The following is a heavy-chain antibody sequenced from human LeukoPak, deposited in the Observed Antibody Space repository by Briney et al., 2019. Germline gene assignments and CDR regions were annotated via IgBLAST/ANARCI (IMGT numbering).Heavy chain of an antibody. CDR3: ARGGYCSGGSCYSVGPLGENYMDV. Sequence: GGSLRLSCAASGFSFEDYTMHWVRQAPGKGLEWVSLISWDGARTNYADSLKGRFAISRDNSKNSLYLQMNSLRTEDTALYYCARGGYCSGGSCYSVGPLGENYMDVWGKGTTVTVSS. CDR2: ISWDGART. D-gene: IGHD2-15*01. V-gene: IGHV3-43*01. J-gene: IGHJ6*03. CDR1: GFSFEDYT.